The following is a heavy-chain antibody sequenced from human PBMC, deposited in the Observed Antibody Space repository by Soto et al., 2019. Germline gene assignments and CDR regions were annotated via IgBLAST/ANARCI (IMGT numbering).Heavy chain of an antibody. CDR3: ARSTPLPSTLNGFAP. CDR2: IYYSGST. J-gene: IGHJ5*02. Sequence: PSETLSLTCTVSGGSISSGDYYWSWIRQPPGKGLEWIGYIYYSGSTHYNPSLKSRVTISVDTSKNQFSLKLSSVTAADTAVYYCARSTPLPSTLNGFAPWGQGTLVTVSS. CDR1: GGSISSGDYY. V-gene: IGHV4-30-4*01.